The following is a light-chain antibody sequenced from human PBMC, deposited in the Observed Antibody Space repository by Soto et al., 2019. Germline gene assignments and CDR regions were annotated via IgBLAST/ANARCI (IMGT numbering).Light chain of an antibody. CDR2: DAS. CDR3: QQYDSWLT. Sequence: MTQARATSSVSPGGRVTLSCRASQSVSYHVAWYQQKPGQTPRLVIYDASTRASGIPARFSGSRSGTEVSLTISSLQSEDFGSYYCQQYDSWLTVGVGTKV. CDR1: QSVSYH. J-gene: IGKJ4*01. V-gene: IGKV3-15*01.